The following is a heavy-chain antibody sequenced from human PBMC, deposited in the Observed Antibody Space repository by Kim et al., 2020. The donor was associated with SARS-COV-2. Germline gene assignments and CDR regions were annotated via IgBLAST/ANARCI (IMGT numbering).Heavy chain of an antibody. V-gene: IGHV4-59*01. Sequence: SETLSLTCTVSGGSISSYYWSWIRQPPGKGLEWIGYIYYSGSTNYNPSLKSRVTISVDTSKNQFSLKLSSVTAADTAVYYCATREDYDFWSGQRYYYYMDVWGKGTTVTVSS. CDR2: IYYSGST. CDR1: GGSISSYY. CDR3: ATREDYDFWSGQRYYYYMDV. D-gene: IGHD3-3*01. J-gene: IGHJ6*03.